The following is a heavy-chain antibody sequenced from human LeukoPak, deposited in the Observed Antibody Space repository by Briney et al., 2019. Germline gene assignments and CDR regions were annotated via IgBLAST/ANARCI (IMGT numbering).Heavy chain of an antibody. D-gene: IGHD6-19*01. J-gene: IGHJ5*02. CDR3: ARGRKIVFSSGWYRPWFDP. Sequence: SETLSLTCAVYGGSFSGYYWRWIRQPPGKGLEWIGEINHSGSTNYNPSLKSRVTISVDTSKNQFSLKLSSVTAADTAVYYCARGRKIVFSSGWYRPWFDPWGQGTLVTVSS. CDR1: GGSFSGYY. CDR2: INHSGST. V-gene: IGHV4-34*01.